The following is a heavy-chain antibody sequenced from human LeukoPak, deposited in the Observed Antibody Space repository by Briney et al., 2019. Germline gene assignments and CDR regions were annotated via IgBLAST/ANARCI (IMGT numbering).Heavy chain of an antibody. CDR1: GFTFSTYA. V-gene: IGHV3-23*01. D-gene: IGHD5-18*01. CDR3: AKIRGYSYGYGDY. CDR2: ISDSGSNT. Sequence: GGSLRLSCVASGFTFSTYAMSWVRQAPGKGLEWVSDISDSGSNTYYADSVKGRFTISRDNSKNTLYLQMSSLRAEGTAVYFCAKIRGYSYGYGDYWGQGTLVTVSS. J-gene: IGHJ4*02.